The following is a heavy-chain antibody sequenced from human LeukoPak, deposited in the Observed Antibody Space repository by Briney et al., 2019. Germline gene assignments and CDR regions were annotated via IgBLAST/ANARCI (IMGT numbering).Heavy chain of an antibody. J-gene: IGHJ4*02. CDR1: GHSITSGYY. Sequence: SETLSLTCTVSGHSITSGYYWGWIRQPPGKALEWIGSMSYSGTTNYHPSLKSRVSISLDMSKNQFSLKLSSVTAADTAVYYCARMNPYADYDYLDYWGQGTLVTVSS. D-gene: IGHD4-17*01. CDR3: ARMNPYADYDYLDY. V-gene: IGHV4-38-2*02. CDR2: MSYSGTT.